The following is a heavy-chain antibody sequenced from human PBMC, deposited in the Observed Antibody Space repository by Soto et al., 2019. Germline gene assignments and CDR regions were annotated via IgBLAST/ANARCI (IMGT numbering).Heavy chain of an antibody. Sequence: ESGPTLVNPTQTLTLTCTRSGFSRSTSGGGVGWIRERPGKALDWLALIYWNDDKRYSPSLKSRLPTTRDTSKNQVVLTRTNMDPVDTATFYCAHNPKKGGWFAPWGQGTLVTFS. D-gene: IGHD3-16*01. J-gene: IGHJ5*02. CDR1: GFSRSTSGGG. CDR2: IYWNDDK. V-gene: IGHV2-5*01. CDR3: AHNPKKGGWFAP.